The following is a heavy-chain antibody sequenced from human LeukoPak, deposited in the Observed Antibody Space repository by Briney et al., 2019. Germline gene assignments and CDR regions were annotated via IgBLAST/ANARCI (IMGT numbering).Heavy chain of an antibody. V-gene: IGHV4-39*07. CDR2: IYYSGST. CDR1: GGSISSSSNY. J-gene: IGHJ3*02. D-gene: IGHD6-19*01. Sequence: SETLSLTCTVSGGSISSSSNYWGWIRQPPGKGLEWIGSIYYSGSTYYNPSLKSRVTISVDTSKNQFSLKLSSVTAADTAVYYCARAPSSSGVVAMGRAFDIWGQGTMVTVSS. CDR3: ARAPSSSGVVAMGRAFDI.